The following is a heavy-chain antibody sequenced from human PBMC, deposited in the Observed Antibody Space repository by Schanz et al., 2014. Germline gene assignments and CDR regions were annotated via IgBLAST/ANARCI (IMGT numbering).Heavy chain of an antibody. Sequence: EAHLVESGGGLVKPGGSLTLSCAASRFTVTNAWMSWVRQAPGKGLEWVSSISGDHRNTFYADSVKGRFTISSDNSKSTLYLQMSSLRAEDTAVYYCAKSQGSSFDSWGQGTLVTVSS. CDR2: ISGDHRNT. CDR3: AKSQGSSFDS. CDR1: RFTVTNAW. D-gene: IGHD6-13*01. J-gene: IGHJ4*02. V-gene: IGHV3-23*04.